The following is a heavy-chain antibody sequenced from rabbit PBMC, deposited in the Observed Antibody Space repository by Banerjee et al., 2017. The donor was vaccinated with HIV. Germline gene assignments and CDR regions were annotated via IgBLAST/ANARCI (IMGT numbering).Heavy chain of an antibody. Sequence: QEQLEESGGDLVKPEGSLTLTCTASGFSFSSSYWICWVRQAPGKGLEWTGCINAGSSGSTYYARWAKGRFTISKTSSTTVTLQMTSLTAADTATYFCARKYVDDSAGYIDLWGPGTLVTVS. CDR2: INAGSSGST. V-gene: IGHV1S45*01. CDR3: ARKYVDDSAGYIDL. D-gene: IGHD7-1*01. J-gene: IGHJ6*01. CDR1: GFSFSSSYW.